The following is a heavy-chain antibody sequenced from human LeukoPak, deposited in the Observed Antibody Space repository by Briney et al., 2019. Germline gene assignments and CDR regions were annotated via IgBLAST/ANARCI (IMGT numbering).Heavy chain of an antibody. CDR1: GFIFDHFG. J-gene: IGHJ4*02. V-gene: IGHV3-20*04. CDR2: INWDSTST. D-gene: IGHD2-15*01. Sequence: PGGSLRLSCATSGFIFDHFGMNWVRQVPGKGLEWVSGINWDSTSTNYVDSVRGRFTISRDNAKNSLYLQMNSLRVEDTAFYYCARDLKYCIGGMCYFTAVADSWGQGTLVTVSS. CDR3: ARDLKYCIGGMCYFTAVADS.